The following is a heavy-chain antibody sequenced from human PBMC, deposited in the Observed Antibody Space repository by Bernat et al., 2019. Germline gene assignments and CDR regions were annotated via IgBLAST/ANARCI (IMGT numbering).Heavy chain of an antibody. V-gene: IGHV3-NL1*01. CDR1: GFTFSSYG. CDR2: IYSGGST. D-gene: IGHD1-26*01. Sequence: QVQLVESGGGVVQPGRSLRLSCAASGFTFSSYGMHWVRQAPGKGLEWVAVIYSGGSTYYADSVKGRFTISRDNSKNTLYLQMNSLRAEDTAVYYCARDWGIVGATPRVFDWGQGTLVTVSS. CDR3: ARDWGIVGATPRVFD. J-gene: IGHJ4*02.